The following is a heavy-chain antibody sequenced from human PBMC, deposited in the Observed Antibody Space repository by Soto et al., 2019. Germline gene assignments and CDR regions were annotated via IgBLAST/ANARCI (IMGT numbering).Heavy chain of an antibody. V-gene: IGHV4-31*03. J-gene: IGHJ3*02. Sequence: PSETLSLTCTVCVCCISSGCYYWSWIRQHPGKGLEWIGYIYYSGSTYYNPSLKSRVTISVDTSKNQFSLKLSSVTAADTAVYYCARFRITMIVADAFDIWGQGTMVTVSS. CDR3: ARFRITMIVADAFDI. CDR1: VCCISSGCYY. D-gene: IGHD3-22*01. CDR2: IYYSGST.